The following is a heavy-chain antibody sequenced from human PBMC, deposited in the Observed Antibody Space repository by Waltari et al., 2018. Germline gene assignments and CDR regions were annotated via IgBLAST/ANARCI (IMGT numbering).Heavy chain of an antibody. CDR1: GYTFTGYY. CDR3: ARDSEKGAGTLAFDI. V-gene: IGHV1-2*02. Sequence: QVQLVQSGAEVKKPGASVKVSCKASGYTFTGYYMHWVRQAPGQGLEWMGWINPNRGGTKYAQKFQGRVTMTRDTSISTAYMELSRLRSDDTAVYYCARDSEKGAGTLAFDIWGQGTMVTVSS. J-gene: IGHJ3*02. CDR2: INPNRGGT. D-gene: IGHD6-19*01.